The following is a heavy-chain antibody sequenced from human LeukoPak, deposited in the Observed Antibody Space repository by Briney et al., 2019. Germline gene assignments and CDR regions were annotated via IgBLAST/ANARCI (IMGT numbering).Heavy chain of an antibody. Sequence: GGSLRLSCAASGFTFDDYGMSWVRQAPGKGLEWVSGINWNGGSTGYADSVKGRFTISRDNAKNSLYLQMNSLRAEDTAVYYCAKPSFYCSGGSCSPGYWGQGTLVTVSS. CDR2: INWNGGST. J-gene: IGHJ4*02. D-gene: IGHD2-15*01. CDR3: AKPSFYCSGGSCSPGY. CDR1: GFTFDDYG. V-gene: IGHV3-20*04.